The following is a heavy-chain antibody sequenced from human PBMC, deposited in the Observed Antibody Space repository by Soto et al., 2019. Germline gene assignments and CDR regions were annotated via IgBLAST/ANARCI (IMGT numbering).Heavy chain of an antibody. CDR3: AADKSYDYVWWSDRPDWFDP. Sequence: ASVKVSCKASGYTFTSYGISWVRQAPGQGLEWMGWISADNGNTNYAQKLQGRVTMTTDTSTSTAYMELSSLRSEDTAVYYCAADKSYDYVWWSDRPDWFDPWGQVTLVTVS. CDR1: GYTFTSYG. V-gene: IGHV1-18*01. J-gene: IGHJ5*02. CDR2: ISADNGNT. D-gene: IGHD3-16*02.